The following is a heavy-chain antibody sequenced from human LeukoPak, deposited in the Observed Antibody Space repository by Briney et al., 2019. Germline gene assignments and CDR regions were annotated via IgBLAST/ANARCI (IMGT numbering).Heavy chain of an antibody. Sequence: GGSLRLSCAASGFTVSSNYMSWVRQAPGKGLEWVSVIYSGGSTYYADSVKGRFTISRDNSKNTLYLQMNSLRAEDTAVYYCAREVGGNIGGTNYYYMDVWGKGTTVTVSS. CDR2: IYSGGST. D-gene: IGHD1-26*01. V-gene: IGHV3-53*01. J-gene: IGHJ6*03. CDR1: GFTVSSNY. CDR3: AREVGGNIGGTNYYYMDV.